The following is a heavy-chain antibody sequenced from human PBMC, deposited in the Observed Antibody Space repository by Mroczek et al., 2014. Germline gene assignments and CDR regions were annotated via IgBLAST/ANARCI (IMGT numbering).Heavy chain of an antibody. J-gene: IGHJ6*02. CDR3: ARDRRDCSGGSCYLNYYGMDV. CDR1: GFTFSSYG. V-gene: IGHV3-33*01. D-gene: IGHD2-15*01. Sequence: QVQLVESGGGVVQPGRSLRLSCAASGFTFSSYGMHWVRQAPGKGLEWVAVIWYDGSNKYYADSVKGRFTISRDNSKNTLYLQMNSLRAEDTAVYYCARDRRDCSGGSCYLNYYGMDVVGPKGPTVT. CDR2: IWYDGSNK.